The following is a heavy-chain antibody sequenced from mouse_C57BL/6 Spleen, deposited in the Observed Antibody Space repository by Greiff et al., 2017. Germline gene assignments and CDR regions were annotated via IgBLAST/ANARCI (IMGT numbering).Heavy chain of an antibody. V-gene: IGHV1-15*01. Sequence: QVQLQQSGAELVRPGASVTLSCKASGYTFTDYEMHWVKQTPVHGLEWIGAIDPETGGTAYNQKFKGKARLTADKSSSTAYMELRGLTSEDSAVYYSTKGGYYFDYWGQGTTLTVSS. D-gene: IGHD1-1*02. CDR2: IDPETGGT. J-gene: IGHJ2*01. CDR3: TKGGYYFDY. CDR1: GYTFTDYE.